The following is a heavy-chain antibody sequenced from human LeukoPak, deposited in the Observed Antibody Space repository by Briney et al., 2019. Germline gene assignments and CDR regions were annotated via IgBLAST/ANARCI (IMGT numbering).Heavy chain of an antibody. Sequence: PSETLSLTCTVSGGSISSYYWSWIRQPAGKGLEWIGRIYSSGSTNYSPSLKSRVTMSVDTSKNQFSLKLSSVTAADTAVYYCARVVVFGVVSSEYYYYYMDVWGKGTTVTVSS. CDR2: IYSSGST. CDR1: GGSISSYY. V-gene: IGHV4-4*07. D-gene: IGHD3-3*01. CDR3: ARVVVFGVVSSEYYYYYMDV. J-gene: IGHJ6*03.